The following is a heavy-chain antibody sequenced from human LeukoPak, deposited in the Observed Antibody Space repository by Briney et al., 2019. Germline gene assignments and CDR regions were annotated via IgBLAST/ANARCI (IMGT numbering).Heavy chain of an antibody. CDR3: TRDTGTSGEVKFGP. Sequence: PAETLSLTCTVSGNSFGDYYWSWIRQPAGKGLEWIGRFYTSGSTTYNPSLKSRVTMSVDTSKSQFSLNLMSVTAADTAVYYCTRDTGTSGEVKFGPGGQGTLVTVSS. CDR2: FYTSGST. J-gene: IGHJ5*02. CDR1: GNSFGDYY. D-gene: IGHD4-17*01. V-gene: IGHV4-4*07.